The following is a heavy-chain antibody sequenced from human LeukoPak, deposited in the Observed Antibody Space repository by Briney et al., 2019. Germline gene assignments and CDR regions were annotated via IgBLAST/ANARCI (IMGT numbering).Heavy chain of an antibody. CDR3: ARVVVGESVVPIAGYFDY. CDR1: GYTFTNYA. Sequence: GASVKVSCKASGYTFTNYAISWVRQAPGQGLEWMGWISAYNTNTNYAQNLQGGVTMTTDTSTSTAYMELRSLRSDDTAVYYCARVVVGESVVPIAGYFDYWGQGTLVIVSS. CDR2: ISAYNTNT. D-gene: IGHD2-2*01. V-gene: IGHV1-18*01. J-gene: IGHJ4*02.